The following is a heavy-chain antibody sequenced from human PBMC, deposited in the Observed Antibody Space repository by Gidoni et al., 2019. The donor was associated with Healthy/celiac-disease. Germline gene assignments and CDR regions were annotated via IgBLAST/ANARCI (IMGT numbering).Heavy chain of an antibody. J-gene: IGHJ6*02. D-gene: IGHD3-22*01. V-gene: IGHV3-49*02. CDR2: IRSKAYGGTT. Sequence: IRSKAYGGTTEYAASVKGRFTISRDDSKSIAYLQMNSLKTEDTAVYYCTRDGYYDSSGEGYGMDVWGQGTTVTVSS. CDR3: TRDGYYDSSGEGYGMDV.